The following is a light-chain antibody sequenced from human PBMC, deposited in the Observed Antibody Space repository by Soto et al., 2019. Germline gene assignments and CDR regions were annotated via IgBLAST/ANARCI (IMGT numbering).Light chain of an antibody. J-gene: IGLJ1*01. Sequence: SVVGQPRSASGSPGPSVTISCTGTSSDVGGYNYVSWYQQYPGKAPKLMIYEVNKRPSGVPDRFSGSKSGNTASLTVSGLQPEDEADYYCCSYTTSNTRQIVFGTGTKVTVL. CDR2: EVN. CDR1: SSDVGGYNY. CDR3: CSYTTSNTRQIV. V-gene: IGLV2-8*01.